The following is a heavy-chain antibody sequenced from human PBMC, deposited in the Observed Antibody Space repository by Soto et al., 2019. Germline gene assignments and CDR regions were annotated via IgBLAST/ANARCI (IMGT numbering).Heavy chain of an antibody. J-gene: IGHJ4*02. D-gene: IGHD3-9*01. Sequence: LSLTCTVSNDSISNSCWSWIRQPPGKGLDWVGQICYSWSITYNPSLKSRVTMSVDTSKNQFSLKLSSVTAADTAMYYCARHLPGWISGQDWWGQGTLVTVSS. CDR1: NDSISNSC. V-gene: IGHV4-59*08. CDR3: ARHLPGWISGQDW. CDR2: ICYSWSI.